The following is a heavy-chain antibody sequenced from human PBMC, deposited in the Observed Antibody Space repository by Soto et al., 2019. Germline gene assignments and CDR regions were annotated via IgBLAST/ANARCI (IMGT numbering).Heavy chain of an antibody. Sequence: SETLSLTCAVYGGSFSGYYWSWIRQPPGKGLEWIGEINHSGSTNYNPSLKSRVTISVDTSKNQFSLKLSSVTAADTAVYYCAREEQLVVGFYYWGQGTLVTVSS. CDR3: AREEQLVVGFYY. J-gene: IGHJ4*02. D-gene: IGHD6-6*01. V-gene: IGHV4-34*01. CDR1: GGSFSGYY. CDR2: INHSGST.